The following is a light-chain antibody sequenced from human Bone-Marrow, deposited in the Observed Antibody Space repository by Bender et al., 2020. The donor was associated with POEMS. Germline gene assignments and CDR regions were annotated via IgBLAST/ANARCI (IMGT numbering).Light chain of an antibody. V-gene: IGLV2-14*01. CDR1: SSDVGGNKY. Sequence: QSALTQPASVSGSPGQSITISCTGTSSDVGGNKYVSWYQQHPGKAPKLMIFEVSNRPSGVSNRFSGSKSGNTASLTISGVQAEDEADYYCSSYTSSSTLVFGIGTKVTVL. CDR3: SSYTSSSTLV. CDR2: EVS. J-gene: IGLJ1*01.